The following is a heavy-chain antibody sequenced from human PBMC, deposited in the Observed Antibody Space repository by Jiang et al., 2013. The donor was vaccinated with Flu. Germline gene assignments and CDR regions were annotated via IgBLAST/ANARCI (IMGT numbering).Heavy chain of an antibody. CDR3: ARGGPSSGSYFNY. J-gene: IGHJ4*02. D-gene: IGHD1-26*01. Sequence: LTCAVYGGSFSGYYWSWIRQPPGKGLEWIGEINHSGSTNYNPSLKSRVTISVDTSKSQFSLKLSSVTAADTTVYYCARGGPSSGSYFNYWGQGTLVTVSS. V-gene: IGHV4-34*01. CDR1: GGSFSGYY. CDR2: INHSGST.